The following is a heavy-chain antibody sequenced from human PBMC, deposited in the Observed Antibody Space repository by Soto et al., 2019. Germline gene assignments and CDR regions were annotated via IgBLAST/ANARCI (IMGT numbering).Heavy chain of an antibody. CDR3: ARDGVLWFGGRYYYYYYIDV. Sequence: QVQLQQWGAGLSKPSETLSLTCAVYGGSFSGYYWRWMRQPPGRGLEWIGEITHSGSTNYNPYPRSRVPISVDTSKNPFSLKLSSVNAADTAVYYCARDGVLWFGGRYYYYYYIDVWGKGTTVTVSS. CDR2: ITHSGST. J-gene: IGHJ6*03. CDR1: GGSFSGYY. D-gene: IGHD3-10*01. V-gene: IGHV4-34*01.